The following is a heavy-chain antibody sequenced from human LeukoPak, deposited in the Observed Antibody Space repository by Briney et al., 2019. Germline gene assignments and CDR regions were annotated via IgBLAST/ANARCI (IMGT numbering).Heavy chain of an antibody. D-gene: IGHD5-18*01. J-gene: IGHJ4*02. V-gene: IGHV1-46*01. CDR2: INPSGGST. CDR3: ARDGADTAMVIFDY. CDR1: GYTFTRYY. Sequence: AASVKVSCKAFGYTFTRYYMHWVRQAPGQGLEWMGIINPSGGSTSYAQKFQGRVTMTRDMSTSTVYMELSSLRSEDTAVYYCARDGADTAMVIFDYWGQGTLVTVSS.